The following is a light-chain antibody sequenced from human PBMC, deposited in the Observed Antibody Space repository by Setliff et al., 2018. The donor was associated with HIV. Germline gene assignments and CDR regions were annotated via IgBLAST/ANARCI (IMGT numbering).Light chain of an antibody. V-gene: IGKV2-30*02. J-gene: IGKJ1*01. CDR3: MQGTSWWT. CDR1: QSLVHSDGNTY. CDR2: KVS. Sequence: DIVMTQSPLSLPVTLGQPASISCRSSQSLVHSDGNTYLNWLQQRPGQSPRRLIYKVSNRGSGVPDRFSGSGSGTDFTLKISRVEAEDVGVYYCMQGTSWWTFGQGTKVDIK.